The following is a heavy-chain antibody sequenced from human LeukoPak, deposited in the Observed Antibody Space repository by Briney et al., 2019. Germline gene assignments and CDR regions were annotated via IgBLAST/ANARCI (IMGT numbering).Heavy chain of an antibody. CDR1: GITFSSYW. CDR3: ARSAYPGDSVIED. Sequence: GGSLRLSCAGSGITFSSYWMHWVRQAPGKGLVWVSRINSDGRSTNYADSVKGRFTISRDNAKNTLYLQMNSLRAEDTAVYYCARSAYPGDSVIEDWGRGTLVTVSS. D-gene: IGHD2-21*02. CDR2: INSDGRST. J-gene: IGHJ4*02. V-gene: IGHV3-74*01.